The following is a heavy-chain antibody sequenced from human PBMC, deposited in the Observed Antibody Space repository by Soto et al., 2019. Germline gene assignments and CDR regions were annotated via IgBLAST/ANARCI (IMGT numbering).Heavy chain of an antibody. J-gene: IGHJ6*02. V-gene: IGHV3-74*01. CDR3: ARRIKDYYGMDV. CDR1: GFTFSSYW. Sequence: GGSLRLSCAASGFTFSSYWMYWVRQAPGKGLVWVSRIKSDGSSTSYADSVKGRFSISRDNAKNTLYLQMNSLRAEDTAVYYCARRIKDYYGMDVWGQGTTVTVSS. CDR2: IKSDGSST.